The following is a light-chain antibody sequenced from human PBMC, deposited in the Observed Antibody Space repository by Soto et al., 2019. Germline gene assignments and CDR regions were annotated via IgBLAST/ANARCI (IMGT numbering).Light chain of an antibody. CDR1: QSGSSY. CDR3: QQYGSSRKT. V-gene: IGKV3-20*01. J-gene: IGKJ1*01. CDR2: GAS. Sequence: EIVLTQSPGTLSLSPGERATLSCRASQSGSSYLAWYQQKPGQAPRLLIYGASSRATGIPDRFSGSGSGTDFTLTISRLEPEDFAVYYCQQYGSSRKTFGQGTKVDI.